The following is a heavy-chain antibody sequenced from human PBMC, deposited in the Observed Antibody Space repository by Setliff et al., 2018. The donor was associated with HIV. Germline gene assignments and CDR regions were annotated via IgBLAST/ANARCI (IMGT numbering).Heavy chain of an antibody. CDR1: GYTFTSYD. Sequence: ASVKVSCKASGYTFTSYDINWVRQATGQGLEWMGWMNPSGGSTSYAQKFQGRVTMTRDTSTSTVYMELSSLRSEDTAVYYCARSPKESSIAVAGLYFDYWGQGTLVTVSS. CDR2: MNPSGGST. J-gene: IGHJ4*02. V-gene: IGHV1-46*03. D-gene: IGHD6-19*01. CDR3: ARSPKESSIAVAGLYFDY.